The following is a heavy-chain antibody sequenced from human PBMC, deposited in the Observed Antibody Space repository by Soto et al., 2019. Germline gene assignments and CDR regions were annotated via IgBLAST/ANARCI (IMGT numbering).Heavy chain of an antibody. CDR2: ISAYNGNT. CDR3: ARDRSDFWSGSSDY. V-gene: IGHV1-18*01. Sequence: ASVKVSCNASGYTFTSYGISLVRQAPGQGLEWMGWISAYNGNTNYAQKLQGRVTMTTDTSTSTAYMELRSLRSDDTAVYYCARDRSDFWSGSSDYWGQGTLVTVSS. J-gene: IGHJ4*02. CDR1: GYTFTSYG. D-gene: IGHD3-3*01.